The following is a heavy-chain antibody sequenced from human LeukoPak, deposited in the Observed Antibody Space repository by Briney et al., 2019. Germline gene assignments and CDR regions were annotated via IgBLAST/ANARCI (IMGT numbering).Heavy chain of an antibody. V-gene: IGHV4-38-2*02. J-gene: IGHJ4*02. Sequence: SETLSLTCTVSGYSISSGYYWGWIRQPPGKGLEWIGSIYHSGSTYYNPSLKSRVTISVDTSKDQFSLKLSSVTAADTAVHYCARDLGSYLAYFDYWGQGTLVTVSS. CDR2: IYHSGST. CDR3: ARDLGSYLAYFDY. CDR1: GYSISSGYY. D-gene: IGHD1-26*01.